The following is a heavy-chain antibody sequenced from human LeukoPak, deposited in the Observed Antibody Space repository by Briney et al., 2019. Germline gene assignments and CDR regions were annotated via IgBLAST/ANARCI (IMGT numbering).Heavy chain of an antibody. Sequence: GGSLRLSCAASGFTFSSYAMSWVRQAPGKGLEWVSAISGSGGSTYYADSVKGRFTISRDNSKNTLYLQMNSLRAEDTAVYYCAKDRDVLLWFGELLYFDYWGQGTLVTVSS. CDR2: ISGSGGST. J-gene: IGHJ4*02. V-gene: IGHV3-23*01. D-gene: IGHD3-10*01. CDR3: AKDRDVLLWFGELLYFDY. CDR1: GFTFSSYA.